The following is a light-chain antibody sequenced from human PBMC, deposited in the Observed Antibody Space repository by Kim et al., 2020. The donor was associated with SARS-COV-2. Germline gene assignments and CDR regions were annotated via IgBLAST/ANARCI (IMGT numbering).Light chain of an antibody. CDR3: SSYTSSSSYV. V-gene: IGLV2-14*01. J-gene: IGLJ1*01. CDR1: SSDVGGYNY. Sequence: QSALTQPASMSGSPGQSITISCTGTSSDVGGYNYVSWYQQHPGKAPKLMIYDVSKRPSGVSNRFYGSKSGNTASLTISGLQAEDEADYYCSSYTSSSSYVFGTGTKVTVL. CDR2: DVS.